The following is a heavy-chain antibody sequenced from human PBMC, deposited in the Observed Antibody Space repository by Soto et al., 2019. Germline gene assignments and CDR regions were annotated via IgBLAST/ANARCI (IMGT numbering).Heavy chain of an antibody. CDR1: GGTFDNYA. CDR2: IIPMFETV. V-gene: IGHV1-69*13. J-gene: IGHJ6*02. Sequence: SVKVSCKASGGTFDNYAVSWVRQAPGQGLEWMGGIIPMFETVNYAQRFQGRLTIAADESTSTAYMELTSLTSADAAIYFCARGLRTGNYGMDVWGQGTTVTVSS. CDR3: ARGLRTGNYGMDV. D-gene: IGHD2-15*01.